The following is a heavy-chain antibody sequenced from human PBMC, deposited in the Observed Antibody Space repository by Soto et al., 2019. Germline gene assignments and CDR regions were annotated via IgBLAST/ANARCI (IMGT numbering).Heavy chain of an antibody. V-gene: IGHV2-5*02. CDR3: AHKGSSWQN. CDR2: IYWDDDK. D-gene: IGHD6-13*01. J-gene: IGHJ4*02. Sequence: QITLKESGPTLVKPTQTLTLTCTFSGFSLSTSGVGVGWIRQPPGKALEWLALIYWDDDKRYSPSLKSRLTITKDTSNNQVVPTTTNMDPVDTATYYCAHKGSSWQNWGQGTLVTVST. CDR1: GFSLSTSGVG.